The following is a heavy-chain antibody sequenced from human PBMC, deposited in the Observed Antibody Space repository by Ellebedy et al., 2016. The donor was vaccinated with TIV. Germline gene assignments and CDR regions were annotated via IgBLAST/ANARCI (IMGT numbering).Heavy chain of an antibody. CDR1: GGSISSSSYY. CDR2: IYYSGST. D-gene: IGHD6-6*01. Sequence: SETLSLTXTVSGGSISSSSYYWGWIRQPPGKGLEWIGSIYYSGSTNYNPSLKSRVTISVDTSKNQFSLKLSSVTAADTAVYYCARVSYRVAARYFDYWGQGTLVTVSS. CDR3: ARVSYRVAARYFDY. J-gene: IGHJ4*02. V-gene: IGHV4-39*07.